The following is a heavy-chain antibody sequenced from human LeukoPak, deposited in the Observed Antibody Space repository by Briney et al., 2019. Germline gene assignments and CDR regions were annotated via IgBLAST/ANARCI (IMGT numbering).Heavy chain of an antibody. Sequence: GASVKVSCKASGYTFTSYDINWVRQATGQGLEWMGWMNPNSGNTGYAQKFQGRATITRNTSISTAYMELSSLRSEDTAVYYCARGPTFAVASSSWRVGNYWGQGTLVTVSS. CDR3: ARGPTFAVASSSWRVGNY. V-gene: IGHV1-8*03. D-gene: IGHD6-13*01. J-gene: IGHJ4*02. CDR2: MNPNSGNT. CDR1: GYTFTSYD.